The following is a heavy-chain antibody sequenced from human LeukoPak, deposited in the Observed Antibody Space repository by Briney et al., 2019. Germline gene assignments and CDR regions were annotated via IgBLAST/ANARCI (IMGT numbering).Heavy chain of an antibody. Sequence: GGSLRLSCAASGFTFSSYSMNWVRQAPGKGLECVSSISSSSSYIYYADSVKGRFTISRDNPKNSLYLQMNSLRAEDTAVYYCARLEGSGYYFDYWGQRSLVTVSS. CDR1: GFTFSSYS. J-gene: IGHJ4*02. D-gene: IGHD3-22*01. CDR2: ISSSSSYI. V-gene: IGHV3-21*01. CDR3: ARLEGSGYYFDY.